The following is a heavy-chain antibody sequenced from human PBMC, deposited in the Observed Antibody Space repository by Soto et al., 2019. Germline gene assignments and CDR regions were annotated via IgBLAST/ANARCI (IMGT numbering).Heavy chain of an antibody. V-gene: IGHV1-69*06. J-gene: IGHJ3*02. D-gene: IGHD3-3*01. Sequence: QLQLVQSGAEVKKPGSSVKVPCKASGGTFSNTAISWVRQAPGQGLQWLGGVIPIYNTALYKQNFQGRVTITADKSTNTAYMELTGLTSDDTGMYFCARDFVRGNSFGSEAFDIWGQGTMIIVSS. CDR3: ARDFVRGNSFGSEAFDI. CDR2: VIPIYNTA. CDR1: GGTFSNTA.